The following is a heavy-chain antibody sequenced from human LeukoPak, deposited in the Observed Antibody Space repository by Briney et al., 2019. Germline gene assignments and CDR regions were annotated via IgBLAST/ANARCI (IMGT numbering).Heavy chain of an antibody. D-gene: IGHD3-16*01. CDR2: ISGSGDST. Sequence: PGGSLRLSCAASGFPFSSYAMSWVRQAPGKGLEWVSSISGSGDSTYNADSVKGRFTISRDKSKNTLYLQMNSLRAEDTAVYYCAKDGGQEVDYWGQGTLVTVSS. V-gene: IGHV3-23*01. J-gene: IGHJ4*02. CDR1: GFPFSSYA. CDR3: AKDGGQEVDY.